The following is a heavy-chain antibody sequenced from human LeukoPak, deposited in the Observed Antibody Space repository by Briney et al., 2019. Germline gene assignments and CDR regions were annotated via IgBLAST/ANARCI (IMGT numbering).Heavy chain of an antibody. CDR3: ARDQAAGSYFDY. Sequence: PGGSLRLSCAASGFTFSIYSMNWVRQAPGKGLEWVSSISSSSSYIYYADPVKGRFTISRDNAKSSLYLQMNSLRAEDTAVYYCARDQAAGSYFDYWGQGTLVTVSS. CDR2: ISSSSSYI. V-gene: IGHV3-21*01. J-gene: IGHJ4*02. CDR1: GFTFSIYS. D-gene: IGHD6-13*01.